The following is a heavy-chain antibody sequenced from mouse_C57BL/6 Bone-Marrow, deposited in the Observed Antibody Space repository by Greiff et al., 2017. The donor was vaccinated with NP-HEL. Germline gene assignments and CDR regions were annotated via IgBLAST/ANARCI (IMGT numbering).Heavy chain of an antibody. Sequence: EVKLMESGGGLVKPGGSLKLSCAASGFTFSSYAMSWVRQTPEKRLEWVATISDGGSYTYYPDNVKGRFTISRDNAKNNLYLQMSHLKSEDTAMYYGARDFHYYGSSLDYWGRGTTLTVSS. CDR1: GFTFSSYA. V-gene: IGHV5-4*01. D-gene: IGHD1-1*01. CDR3: ARDFHYYGSSLDY. CDR2: ISDGGSYT. J-gene: IGHJ2*01.